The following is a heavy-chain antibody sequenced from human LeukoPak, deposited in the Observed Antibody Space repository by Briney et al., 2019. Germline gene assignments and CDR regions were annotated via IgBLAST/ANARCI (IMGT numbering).Heavy chain of an antibody. Sequence: GGSLRLSCAASGFTFGDYAMHWVRQAPGKGLEWVSLISGDGSGTYYPDSVQGRFTISRDNSKNTLYLQLNSLRADDTAVYYCAKDLKPGALDYWGQGTLVTVSS. V-gene: IGHV3-43*02. CDR1: GFTFGDYA. J-gene: IGHJ4*02. CDR3: AKDLKPGALDY. CDR2: ISGDGSGT. D-gene: IGHD3-10*01.